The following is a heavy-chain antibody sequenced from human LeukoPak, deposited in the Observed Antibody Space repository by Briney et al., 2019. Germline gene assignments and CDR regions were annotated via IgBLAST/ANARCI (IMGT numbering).Heavy chain of an antibody. J-gene: IGHJ6*02. CDR3: ARDSTVTTWYYYGMDV. D-gene: IGHD4-17*01. CDR2: ISSSSSYI. Sequence: GGSLRLSCAASGFTFSSYAMNWVRQAPGKGLEWVSSISSSSSYIYYADSVKGRFTISRDNAKNSLYLQMNSLRAEDTAVYYCARDSTVTTWYYYGMDVWGQGTTVTVSS. CDR1: GFTFSSYA. V-gene: IGHV3-21*01.